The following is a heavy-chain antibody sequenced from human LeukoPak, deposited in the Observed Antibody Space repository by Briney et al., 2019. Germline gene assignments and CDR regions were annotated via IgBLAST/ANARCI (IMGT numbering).Heavy chain of an antibody. CDR2: INSDGSTT. V-gene: IGHV3-74*01. CDR1: GFTFSSYW. CDR3: ARGYSSGYRIDY. D-gene: IGHD5-18*01. Sequence: VGSLRLSCAASGFTFSSYWMHWVRQAPGKGLVWVSRINSDGSTTSYADSVKGRFTISRDNAKKTVYLQMNSLRAEDTAVYYCARGYSSGYRIDYWGQGTLVTVSS. J-gene: IGHJ4*02.